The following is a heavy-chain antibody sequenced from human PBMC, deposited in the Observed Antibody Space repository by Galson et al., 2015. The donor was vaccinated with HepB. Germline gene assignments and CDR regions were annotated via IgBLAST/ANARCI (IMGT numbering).Heavy chain of an antibody. CDR1: GFTVSSNH. J-gene: IGHJ1*01. CDR2: LYSGGST. Sequence: SLRLSCAASGFTVSSNHMNWVRQAPGKGLEWVAILYSGGSTYYSDSVEGRFSISRDNSKNSVFLQMDSLRRDDTAVYYCTRDPSDRWLQPRARGGIFQYWGQGALVTVSS. CDR3: TRDPSDRWLQPRARGGIFQY. D-gene: IGHD2-15*01. V-gene: IGHV3-66*02.